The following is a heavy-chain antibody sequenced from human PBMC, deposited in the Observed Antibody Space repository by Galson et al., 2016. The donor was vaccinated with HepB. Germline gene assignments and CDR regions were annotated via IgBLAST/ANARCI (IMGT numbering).Heavy chain of an antibody. V-gene: IGHV3-48*02. J-gene: IGHJ4*02. CDR3: AGDLQWASDY. CDR2: INSRSRTM. CDR1: GFIFSNYH. Sequence: SLRLSCAASGFIFSNYHMNWVRQTPGKGLEWVSYINSRSRTMYYADSVRGRFTISRDNAKDSLYLQMSSLRDEDTAVYYCAGDLQWASDYWGQGTLVTVSS. D-gene: IGHD1-26*01.